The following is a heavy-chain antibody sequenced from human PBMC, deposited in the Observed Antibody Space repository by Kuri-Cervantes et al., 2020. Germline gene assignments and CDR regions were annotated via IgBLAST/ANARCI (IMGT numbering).Heavy chain of an antibody. J-gene: IGHJ4*02. D-gene: IGHD2/OR15-2a*01. V-gene: IGHV3-74*01. CDR2: INTDGSVT. CDR1: GFSFSNFW. Sequence: GGSLRPACAASGFSFSNFWLHWVRQAPGKGLVWVSRINTDGSVTNYADSVKGRFTISRDNAKNTLYLEMNSLRVEDTAVYYCVRGTTDWPGVDFWGQGTLVTVSS. CDR3: VRGTTDWPGVDF.